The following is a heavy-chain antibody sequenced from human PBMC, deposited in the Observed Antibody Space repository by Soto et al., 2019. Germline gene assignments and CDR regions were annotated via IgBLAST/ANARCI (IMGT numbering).Heavy chain of an antibody. CDR3: ARDREKGSSGWFPHYYYYYGMDV. Sequence: QVQLVESGGGVVQPGRSLRLSCAASGFTFSSYAMHWVRQAPGKGLEWVAVISYDGSNKYYADSVKGRFTISRDNSKNTLYLQMNSLRAEDTAVYYCARDREKGSSGWFPHYYYYYGMDVWGQGTTVTVSS. V-gene: IGHV3-30-3*01. J-gene: IGHJ6*02. D-gene: IGHD6-19*01. CDR2: ISYDGSNK. CDR1: GFTFSSYA.